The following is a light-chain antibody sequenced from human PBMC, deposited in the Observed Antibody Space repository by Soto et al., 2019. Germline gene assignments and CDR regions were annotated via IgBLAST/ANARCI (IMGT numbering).Light chain of an antibody. V-gene: IGLV2-14*01. CDR1: SSDVGGYDH. CDR3: SSYTSSSTLV. J-gene: IGLJ1*01. Sequence: QSVLTQPASVSGSPGQSITISCTGTSSDVGGYDHVSWYQQYPGKAPKLMIYEVSNRPSGVSNRFSGSKSGNTASLTISGLQAEDEADYYCSSYTSSSTLVFGTGTKVTVL. CDR2: EVS.